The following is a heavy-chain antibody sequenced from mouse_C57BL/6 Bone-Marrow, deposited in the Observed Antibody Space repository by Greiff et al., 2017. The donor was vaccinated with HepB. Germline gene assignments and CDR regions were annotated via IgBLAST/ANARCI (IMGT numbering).Heavy chain of an antibody. Sequence: VQLQQSGAELVRPGTSVKMSCKASGYTFTNYWIGWAKQRPGHGLEWIGDIYPGGGYTNYNEKFKGKATLTADKSSSTAYMQFSSLTSEDSAIYYCARGTTVVATDWYFDVWGTVTTVTVSS. V-gene: IGHV1-63*01. J-gene: IGHJ1*03. CDR2: IYPGGGYT. CDR3: ARGTTVVATDWYFDV. D-gene: IGHD1-1*01. CDR1: GYTFTNYW.